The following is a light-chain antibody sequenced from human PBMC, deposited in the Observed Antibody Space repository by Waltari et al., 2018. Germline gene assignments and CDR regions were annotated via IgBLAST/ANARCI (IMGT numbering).Light chain of an antibody. CDR1: SSTIGSNY. V-gene: IGLV1-47*01. J-gene: IGLJ1*01. CDR2: RNN. CDR3: AAWDDSLSGYV. Sequence: QSVLTQPPSASATPGQRVTSSCSGSSSTIGSNYVSWYQQLPGTAPKLLMYRNNQRPSGVPDRFSGSKSGTSASLAISGLRAEDEADYYCAAWDDSLSGYVFGTGTKVTVL.